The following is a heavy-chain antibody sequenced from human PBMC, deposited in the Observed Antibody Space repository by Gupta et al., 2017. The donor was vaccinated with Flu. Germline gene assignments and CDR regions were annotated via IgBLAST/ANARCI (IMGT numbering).Heavy chain of an antibody. D-gene: IGHD3-9*01. CDR2: ISAYNGNT. V-gene: IGHV1-18*01. J-gene: IGHJ6*02. Sequence: QGLEWMGWISAYNGNTNYAQKLQGRVTMTTDTSTSTAYMELRSLRSDDTAVYYCARRRGYDILTGLHYGMDVWGQGTTVTVSS. CDR3: ARRRGYDILTGLHYGMDV.